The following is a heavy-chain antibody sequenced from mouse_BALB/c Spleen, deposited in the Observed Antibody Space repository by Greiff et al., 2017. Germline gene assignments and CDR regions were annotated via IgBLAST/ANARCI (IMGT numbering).Heavy chain of an antibody. D-gene: IGHD2-10*01. CDR1: GYTFSSYW. V-gene: IGHV1-9*01. CDR2: ILPGSGST. CDR3: TRSYFGNYCFAY. J-gene: IGHJ3*01. Sequence: QVQLQQPGAELVKPGASVKLSCKASGYTFSSYWIEWVKQRPGHGLEWIGEILPGSGSTNYNEKFKGKATFTADTSSNTAYMQLSSLTSEDSAVYYCTRSYFGNYCFAYWGQGTLVTVSA.